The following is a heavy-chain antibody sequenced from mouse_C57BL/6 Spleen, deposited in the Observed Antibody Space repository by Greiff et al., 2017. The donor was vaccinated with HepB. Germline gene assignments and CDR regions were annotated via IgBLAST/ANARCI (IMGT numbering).Heavy chain of an antibody. CDR2: IYPGNSDT. D-gene: IGHD1-1*01. CDR1: GYTFTSYW. CDR3: TRRDYYGSSHYCAMDY. Sequence: EVQLQESGPVLARPGASVKMSCKTSGYTFTSYWMHWVKQRPGQGLEWIGAIYPGNSDTSYNQKFKGKAKLTAVTSASTAYMELSSLTNEDSAVYYCTRRDYYGSSHYCAMDYWGQGTSVTVSS. V-gene: IGHV1-5*01. J-gene: IGHJ4*01.